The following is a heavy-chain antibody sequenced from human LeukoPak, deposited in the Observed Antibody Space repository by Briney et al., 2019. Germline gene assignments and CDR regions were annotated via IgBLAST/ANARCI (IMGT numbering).Heavy chain of an antibody. Sequence: PGGSLRLSCAASGFTFSSYAMSWVRQAPGKGLEWVSAISGSGGSTYYADSVKGRFTISRDNSKNTLYLQMNSLRAEDTAVYYCAKVSAADVVRGLWLVLGWFDPWGQGTLVTVSS. V-gene: IGHV3-23*01. CDR1: GFTFSSYA. D-gene: IGHD6-19*01. CDR2: ISGSGGST. CDR3: AKVSAADVVRGLWLVLGWFDP. J-gene: IGHJ5*02.